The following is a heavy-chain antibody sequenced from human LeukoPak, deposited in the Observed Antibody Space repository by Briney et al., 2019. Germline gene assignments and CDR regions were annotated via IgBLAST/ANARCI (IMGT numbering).Heavy chain of an antibody. CDR3: ANAVRFDP. J-gene: IGHJ5*02. CDR1: GFTFSSYG. D-gene: IGHD3-16*02. CDR2: ISYDGSNK. V-gene: IGHV3-30*18. Sequence: GRSLRLSCAASGFTFSSYGMHWVRQAPGKGLEWVAVISYDGSNKYYADSVKGRFTIFRDNSKNTLYLQMNSLRAEDTAVYYCANAVRFDPWGQGTLVTVSS.